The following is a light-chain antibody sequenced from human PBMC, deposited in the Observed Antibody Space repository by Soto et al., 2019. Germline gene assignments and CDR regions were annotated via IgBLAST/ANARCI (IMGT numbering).Light chain of an antibody. CDR3: QQYNNWPTWT. CDR1: QSVDTN. V-gene: IGKV3-15*01. Sequence: EIVMTQSPATLSVSPGERATLSCRASQSVDTNLAWYQQKPGQAPRLLIYDASTRATGIPARFSGSGSGTEFTLTISGLQSEDFAVYYCQQYNNWPTWTFGQGTKVDIK. CDR2: DAS. J-gene: IGKJ1*01.